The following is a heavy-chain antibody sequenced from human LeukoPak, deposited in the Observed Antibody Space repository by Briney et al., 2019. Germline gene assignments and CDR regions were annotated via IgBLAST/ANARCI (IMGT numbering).Heavy chain of an antibody. D-gene: IGHD1-7*01. CDR2: ISYDGNKK. V-gene: IGHV3-30*04. J-gene: IGHJ4*02. CDR3: ARWKSLKGTFDY. Sequence: GGSLRLSCAASGFTFSNYAMNWVRQAPGKGLEWVAVISYDGNKKYYAGSVKGRFTISRDNSKNTLYLQMNSLRAEDTAVYYCARWKSLKGTFDYWGQGTLVTVSS. CDR1: GFTFSNYA.